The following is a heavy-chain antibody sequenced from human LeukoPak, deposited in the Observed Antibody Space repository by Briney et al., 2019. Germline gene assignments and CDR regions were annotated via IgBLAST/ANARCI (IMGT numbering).Heavy chain of an antibody. J-gene: IGHJ6*02. CDR1: GFTFSSYA. CDR2: ISGSGGST. V-gene: IGHV3-23*01. D-gene: IGHD6-19*01. Sequence: GRSLRLSCAASGFTFSSYAMIWVRQAPGKGLEWVSAISGSGGSTYYADSVKGRFTISRDNSKNTLYLQMNSLRAEDTAVYYCAKGSRLAVAGTYYYYGMDVWGQGTTVTVSS. CDR3: AKGSRLAVAGTYYYYGMDV.